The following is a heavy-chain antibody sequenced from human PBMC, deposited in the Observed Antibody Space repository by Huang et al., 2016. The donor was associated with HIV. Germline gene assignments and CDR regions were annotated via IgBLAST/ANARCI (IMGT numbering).Heavy chain of an antibody. V-gene: IGHV1-69*01. CDR1: GGTFSTYA. CDR2: MIPIFGTA. CDR3: ARGRTRSSLYDSYYGLDV. D-gene: IGHD6-6*01. J-gene: IGHJ6*02. Sequence: QVQLVQSGAEVKKPGSSVKVSCKASGGTFSTYAISWVRQAPGQGLEWMGGMIPIFGTANDAQKFQGTVTITADEFTSTDYKELSSLRSEDTALYYCARGRTRSSLYDSYYGLDVWGQGTTVTVSS.